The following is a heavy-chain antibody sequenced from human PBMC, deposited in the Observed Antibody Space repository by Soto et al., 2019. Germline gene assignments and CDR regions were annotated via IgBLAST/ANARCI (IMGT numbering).Heavy chain of an antibody. Sequence: SETLSLTCTVSGGSISSYYWSWIRQPPGKGLEWIGYIYYSGSTNYNPSLKSRVTISVDTSKNQFSLKLSSVTAADTAVYYCARDRRWLPSPDDAFDICGQRTMVTVSS. D-gene: IGHD5-12*01. V-gene: IGHV4-59*01. CDR2: IYYSGST. CDR3: ARDRRWLPSPDDAFDI. J-gene: IGHJ3*02. CDR1: GGSISSYY.